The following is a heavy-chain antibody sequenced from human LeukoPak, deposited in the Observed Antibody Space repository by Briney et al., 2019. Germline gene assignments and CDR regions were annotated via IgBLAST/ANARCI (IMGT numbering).Heavy chain of an antibody. Sequence: GGSLRLSCAASGFTFSKYWMLWVRQAPGKGLESVSRINTDGTVTTYADSVKGRFTVSRDSADNTMFLQMNSVRDEDTAVYYCATKQWLAPPPDSWGQGTPVTVSS. CDR2: INTDGTVT. V-gene: IGHV3-74*01. D-gene: IGHD6-19*01. J-gene: IGHJ4*02. CDR3: ATKQWLAPPPDS. CDR1: GFTFSKYW.